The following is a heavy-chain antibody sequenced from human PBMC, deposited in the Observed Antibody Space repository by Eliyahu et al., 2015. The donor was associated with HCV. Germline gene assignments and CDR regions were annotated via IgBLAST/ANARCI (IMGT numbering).Heavy chain of an antibody. CDR3: ARPSNSGGYLAS. CDR2: IYPSGDT. V-gene: IGHV4-39*01. Sequence: QLQLQESGPGLVKPSETLSLTCTVSGDSISSSGLYWVWVRPPPGKGVGWVASIYPSGDTNYNPSLKSRVTISVDTSKNQFSLKVNSVAAADTAVYYCARPSNSGGYLASWGQGTLVTVSS. J-gene: IGHJ4*02. D-gene: IGHD1-26*01. CDR1: GDSISSSGLY.